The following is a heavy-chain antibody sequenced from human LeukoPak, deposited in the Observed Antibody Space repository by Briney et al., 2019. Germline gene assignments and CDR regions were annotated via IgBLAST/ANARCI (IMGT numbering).Heavy chain of an antibody. V-gene: IGHV3-21*01. J-gene: IGHJ4*02. Sequence: GGSLRLSCAASGFTFSSYSMNWVRQAPGKGLEWVSSISSSSSYIYYADSVKGRFTISRDNAKNSLYLQMNSLRAEDTAVYYCARLDSSSSGDFDYWGQGTLVTVSS. CDR1: GFTFSSYS. CDR2: ISSSSSYI. CDR3: ARLDSSSSGDFDY. D-gene: IGHD6-6*01.